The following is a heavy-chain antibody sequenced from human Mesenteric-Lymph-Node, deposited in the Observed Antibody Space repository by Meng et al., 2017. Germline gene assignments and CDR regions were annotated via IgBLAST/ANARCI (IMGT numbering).Heavy chain of an antibody. CDR1: GDRVSSNSAA. V-gene: IGHV6-1*01. Sequence: VQLQQSGPGLGKPSPTLLHPCAISGDRVSSNSAAWNWIRQSPSRGLEWLGRTYYRSKYYNDYALSVKSRITINPDTSKNQFSLQLNSVTPEDTAIYYCARDWGDVRGGFDFWGQGTLVTASS. D-gene: IGHD3-10*02. CDR3: ARDWGDVRGGFDF. J-gene: IGHJ4*02. CDR2: TYYRSKYYN.